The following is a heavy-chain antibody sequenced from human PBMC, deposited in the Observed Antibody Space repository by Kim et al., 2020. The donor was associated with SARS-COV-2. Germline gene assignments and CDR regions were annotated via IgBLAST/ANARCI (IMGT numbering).Heavy chain of an antibody. J-gene: IGHJ4*02. CDR3: ARGPHLESSGWYEFDY. D-gene: IGHD6-19*01. CDR2: ISAYNGNT. CDR1: GYTFTSYG. V-gene: IGHV1-18*04. Sequence: ASVKVSCKASGYTFTSYGISWVRQAPGQGLEWMGWISAYNGNTNYAQKLQGRVTMTTDTSTSTAYMELRSLRSDDTAVYYCARGPHLESSGWYEFDYWGQGTLVTVSS.